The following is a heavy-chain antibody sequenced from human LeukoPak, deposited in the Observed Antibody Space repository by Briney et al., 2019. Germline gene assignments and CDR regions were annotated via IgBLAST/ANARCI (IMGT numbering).Heavy chain of an antibody. V-gene: IGHV3-66*01. J-gene: IGHJ6*02. CDR1: GFTLSRNY. Sequence: GGSLILSCAASGFTLSRNYMSWGRQAPGKGLEWVSVISSGDTTYYADSVKGRFTISRDSSKNTLYLQMNSLRAEDTAVYFCARGPRLERHGMDVWGQGTTVTVSS. CDR2: ISSGDTT. D-gene: IGHD1-1*01. CDR3: ARGPRLERHGMDV.